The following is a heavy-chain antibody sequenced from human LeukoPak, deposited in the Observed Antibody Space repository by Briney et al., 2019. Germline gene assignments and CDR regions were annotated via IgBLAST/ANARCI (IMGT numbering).Heavy chain of an antibody. V-gene: IGHV4-4*09. CDR1: GASISNYC. D-gene: IGHD1-26*01. CDR2: IHSSGGS. Sequence: SETLSLTCTVSGASISNYCWSWIRQTPEKGLEWMGHIHSSGGSSYYPSLKSRLTLSIDTSRNQLSLKLPSVTAADTAVYFCARLGSYHDFWGQGALVTVSS. CDR3: ARLGSYHDF. J-gene: IGHJ4*02.